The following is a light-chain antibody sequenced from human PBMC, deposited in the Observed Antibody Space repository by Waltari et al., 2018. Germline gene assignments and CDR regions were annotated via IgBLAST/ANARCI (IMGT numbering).Light chain of an antibody. V-gene: IGLV1-44*01. J-gene: IGLJ3*02. CDR2: ANY. Sequence: QSVLTQPPSTSGTPGQRVTISCSGRPSNIGTNPVPWYQLLPGTAPKTVIFANYHRPSGVPDRFSASKSGTSASLVISGLQSEDEADYFCATWDDSLSGRVFGGGTKVTVL. CDR1: PSNIGTNP. CDR3: ATWDDSLSGRV.